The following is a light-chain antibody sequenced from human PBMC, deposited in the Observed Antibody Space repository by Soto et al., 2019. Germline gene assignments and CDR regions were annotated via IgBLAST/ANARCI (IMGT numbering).Light chain of an antibody. V-gene: IGLV2-14*03. Sequence: QSVLTQPASVSGSPGQSITISCTGTSSDVGGSNYVSWYQQHPGKAPKLIIFDVSHRPSGFSNRFSGSKSGNTASLTISGLQAEDEADYYCSSYTSSSTYVFGTGTQLTVL. CDR3: SSYTSSSTYV. CDR1: SSDVGGSNY. CDR2: DVS. J-gene: IGLJ1*01.